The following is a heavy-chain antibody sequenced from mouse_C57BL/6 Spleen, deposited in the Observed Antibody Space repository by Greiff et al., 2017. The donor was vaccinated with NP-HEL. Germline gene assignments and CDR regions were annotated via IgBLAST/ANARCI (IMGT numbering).Heavy chain of an antibody. CDR3: ARSGLYYSNSYFDY. V-gene: IGHV1-55*01. CDR2: IYPGSGST. Sequence: QVQLQQPGAERVKPGASVKMSCKASGYTFTSYWITWVKQRPGQGLEWIGDIYPGSGSTNYNEKFKSKATLTVDTSSSTAYMQLSSLTSEDSAVYYCARSGLYYSNSYFDYWGQGTTLTVSS. CDR1: GYTFTSYW. J-gene: IGHJ2*01. D-gene: IGHD2-5*01.